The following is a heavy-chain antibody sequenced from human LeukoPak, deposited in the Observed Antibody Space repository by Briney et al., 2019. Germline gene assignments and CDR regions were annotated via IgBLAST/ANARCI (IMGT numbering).Heavy chain of an antibody. V-gene: IGHV1-2*06. CDR2: IHPNSGDT. D-gene: IGHD1-26*01. CDR1: VYTFTDYY. J-gene: IGHJ4*02. CDR3: ARDYSGSYTH. Sequence: ASVTVSFKASVYTFTDYYIHWVRQAPGQGLEWMGLIHPNSGDTYYAQKFRGRVTMTRDTSITTAYMELDRLTSDDTAVYYCARDYSGSYTHWAQGTLVTISS.